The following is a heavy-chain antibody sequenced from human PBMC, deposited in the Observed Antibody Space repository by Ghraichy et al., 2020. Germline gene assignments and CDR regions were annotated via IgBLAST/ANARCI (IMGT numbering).Heavy chain of an antibody. V-gene: IGHV3-7*01. CDR3: ARDPYGDYKYGGTDY. D-gene: IGHD4-17*01. J-gene: IGHJ4*02. CDR2: IKSDGSEK. Sequence: GGSLRLSCVASGFTFSGHWRSWVRQAPGKGLEWVASIKSDGSEKQYMESVKGRFTISRDNAKNSVSLEMNSLRVEDTALFYCARDPYGDYKYGGTDYWGQGTLVTVSS. CDR1: GFTFSGHW.